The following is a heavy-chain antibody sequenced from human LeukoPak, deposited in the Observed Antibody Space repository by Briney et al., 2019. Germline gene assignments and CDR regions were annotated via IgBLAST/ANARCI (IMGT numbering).Heavy chain of an antibody. D-gene: IGHD6-19*01. CDR1: GFTFSSYW. Sequence: GGSLRLSCAASGFTFSSYWMSWVRQAPGKGLEWVANIKQDGSEKYYVDSVKGRFTISRDNPKNMLYLQMNSLRADDTAVYYCAIAKGPVDIVVAATGVFGYWGQGTLVTVSS. CDR3: AIAKGPVDIVVAATGVFGY. V-gene: IGHV3-7*03. CDR2: IKQDGSEK. J-gene: IGHJ4*02.